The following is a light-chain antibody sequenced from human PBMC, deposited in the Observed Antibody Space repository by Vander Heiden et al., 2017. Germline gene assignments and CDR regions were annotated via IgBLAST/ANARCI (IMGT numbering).Light chain of an antibody. CDR1: SSDVGAYKS. CDR2: DVT. V-gene: IGLV2-14*03. Sequence: QSALTQPASVSGSPGQSITISCTGTSSDVGAYKSVSWYQQHPGQAPTLMISDVTNRPSGVSARSSASKSGITASLTISGLQADDEADYYCSSYTSTNTPLVFGGGTKLTVL. J-gene: IGLJ2*01. CDR3: SSYTSTNTPLV.